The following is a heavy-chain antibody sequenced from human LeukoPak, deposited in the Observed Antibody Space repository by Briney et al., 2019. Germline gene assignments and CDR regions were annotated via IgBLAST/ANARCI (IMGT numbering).Heavy chain of an antibody. CDR1: RFTFSTYW. Sequence: GGSLRLSCAASRFTFSTYWMHWVRQAPGKGLVWVSRINSDGSSTGYADSVKGRFTISRDNAKNTLYLQMNNLRAEDTALYYCARGATDLTYYYYYYMDVWGKGTTVTVSS. J-gene: IGHJ6*03. D-gene: IGHD1-26*01. CDR3: ARGATDLTYYYYYYMDV. V-gene: IGHV3-74*01. CDR2: INSDGSST.